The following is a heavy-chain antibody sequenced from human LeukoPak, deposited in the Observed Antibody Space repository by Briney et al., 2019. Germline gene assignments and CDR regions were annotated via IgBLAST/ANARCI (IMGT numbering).Heavy chain of an antibody. CDR3: ARDNRLAHDY. CDR2: IYYSGST. V-gene: IGHV4-59*12. J-gene: IGHJ4*02. D-gene: IGHD1-14*01. CDR1: GGSISSYY. Sequence: SETLSLTCTVSGGSISSYYWSWIRQPPGKGLEWIGYIYYSGSTNYNPSLKSRVTISVDTSKNQFSLKLSSVTAADTAVYYCARDNRLAHDYWGQGTLVTVSS.